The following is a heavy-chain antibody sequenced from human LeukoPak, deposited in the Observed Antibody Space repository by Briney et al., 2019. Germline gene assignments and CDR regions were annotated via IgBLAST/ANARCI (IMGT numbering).Heavy chain of an antibody. J-gene: IGHJ5*02. CDR1: GYTFTSYY. D-gene: IGHD2-2*01. CDR3: ARAHTTKGYCSSTSCYANWFDP. Sequence: GASVKVSCKASGYTFTSYYMHWVRQAPGQGLEWMGIINPSGGSTSYAQKFQGRVTMTRDTSTSTVYMELSSLRSEDTAVYYCARAHTTKGYCSSTSCYANWFDPWGQGTLVTVSS. V-gene: IGHV1-46*01. CDR2: INPSGGST.